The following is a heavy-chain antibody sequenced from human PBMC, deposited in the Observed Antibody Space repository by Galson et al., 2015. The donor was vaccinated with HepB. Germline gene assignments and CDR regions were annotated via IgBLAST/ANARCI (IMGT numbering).Heavy chain of an antibody. CDR2: ISGSGDST. J-gene: IGHJ4*02. V-gene: IGHV3-23*01. CDR3: AKDLNFGEFFYGVH. D-gene: IGHD2/OR15-2a*01. Sequence: SLRLSCAASGFTFSRYAMNWVRQAPGKGPEWVSGISGSGDSTYYTASVRARFTISRDNSKNTLYLQLHSLRAEDTAVDYCAKDLNFGEFFYGVHWGQGTLFTVSS. CDR1: GFTFSRYA.